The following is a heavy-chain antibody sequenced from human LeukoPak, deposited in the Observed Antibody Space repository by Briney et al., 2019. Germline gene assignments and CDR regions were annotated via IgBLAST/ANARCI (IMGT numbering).Heavy chain of an antibody. J-gene: IGHJ4*02. V-gene: IGHV1-18*01. CDR1: GYTFTSYG. Sequence: GASVKVSCKASGYTFTSYGISWVRQAPGQGLEWMGWISAYNGNTNYAQKLQGRVTMTTDTSTSTAYVELRSLRSDDTAVYYCARDLGGSAIFDYWGQGTLVTVSS. CDR3: ARDLGGSAIFDY. CDR2: ISAYNGNT. D-gene: IGHD3-10*01.